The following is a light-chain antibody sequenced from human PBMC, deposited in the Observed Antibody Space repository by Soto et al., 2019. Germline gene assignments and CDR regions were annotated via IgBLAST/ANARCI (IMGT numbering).Light chain of an antibody. CDR3: SAYTARSTLV. Sequence: QSALTQPASVSGSPGQSITISCTGTSSDVGGYNYVSWYQQHPGTAPKLIIYEVRNRPSGISSRFSGSRSGNTASLTISGLQPEDEGDYYCSAYTARSTLVFGRGTKLTVL. J-gene: IGLJ3*02. V-gene: IGLV2-14*01. CDR1: SSDVGGYNY. CDR2: EVR.